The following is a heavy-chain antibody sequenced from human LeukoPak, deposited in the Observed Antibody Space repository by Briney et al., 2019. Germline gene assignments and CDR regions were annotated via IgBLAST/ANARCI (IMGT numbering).Heavy chain of an antibody. CDR1: GFTFSSYG. Sequence: GGSLRLSCAASGFTFSSYGMPWVRQAPGKGLEWVAFIRYDGSNKYYADSVKGRFTISRDNSKNTLYLQMNSLRAEDTAVYYCAKGESSSWSFFDYWGQGTLVTVSS. CDR2: IRYDGSNK. D-gene: IGHD6-13*01. CDR3: AKGESSSWSFFDY. V-gene: IGHV3-30*02. J-gene: IGHJ4*02.